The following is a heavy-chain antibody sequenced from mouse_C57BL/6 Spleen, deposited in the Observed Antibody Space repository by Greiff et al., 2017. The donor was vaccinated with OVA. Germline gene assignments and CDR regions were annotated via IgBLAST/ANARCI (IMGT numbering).Heavy chain of an antibody. D-gene: IGHD1-1*01. J-gene: IGHJ1*03. CDR3: VRLSGSSYTVRYVDV. CDR1: GFSFNTYA. V-gene: IGHV10-1*01. Sequence: EVMLVESGGGLVQPKGSLKLSCAASGFSFNTYAMNWVRQAPGKGLEWVARIRSKSNNYATYYADSVKDRFTISRDDSESMLYLQMNNLKTEDTAMYYCVRLSGSSYTVRYVDVWGTGTTVTVSS. CDR2: IRSKSNNYAT.